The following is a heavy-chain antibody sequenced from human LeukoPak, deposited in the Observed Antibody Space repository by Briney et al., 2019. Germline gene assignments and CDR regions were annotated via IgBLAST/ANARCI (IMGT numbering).Heavy chain of an antibody. CDR1: GGSISSYY. CDR3: ARQLGNNWFDT. V-gene: IGHV4-59*08. CDR2: IYYSGIT. Sequence: SETLSLTCTVSGGSISSYYWNWIRQPPGKGLEWVGYIYYSGITNYNPSLKSRVTISVDTSKNQFSLKLSSVTAADTAVYYCARQLGNNWFDTWGQGTLVTVSS. D-gene: IGHD7-27*01. J-gene: IGHJ5*02.